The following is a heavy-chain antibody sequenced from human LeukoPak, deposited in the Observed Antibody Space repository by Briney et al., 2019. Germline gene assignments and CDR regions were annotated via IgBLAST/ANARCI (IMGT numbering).Heavy chain of an antibody. CDR2: ITSTGVTL. D-gene: IGHD6-13*01. CDR1: GFSFSDYY. Sequence: GGSPRVSCAASGFSFSDYYMSWIRQAPRNGVEWVSYITSTGVTLYYADSVKPRFTISRDNAKNSMYLQMNSLRVEDTAVYYCARSGRIAAAGSINYWGQGILVTVSS. CDR3: ARSGRIAAAGSINY. V-gene: IGHV3-11*01. J-gene: IGHJ4*02.